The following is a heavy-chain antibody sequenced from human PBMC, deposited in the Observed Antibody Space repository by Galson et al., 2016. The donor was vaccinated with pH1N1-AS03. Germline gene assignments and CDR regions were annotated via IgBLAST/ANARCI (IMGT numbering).Heavy chain of an antibody. CDR2: TYYRSKWDY. J-gene: IGHJ1*01. D-gene: IGHD1/OR15-1a*01. Sequence: CAISGDSVSSDRAAWNWVRQSPSRGLEWLGRTYYRSKWDYDYAVSVESRMTIRPDTSKNQVSLQLNSVTPEATAVYYCARGGLGTTDSLFQHWGQGTLVTVSS. CDR1: GDSVSSDRAA. V-gene: IGHV6-1*01. CDR3: ARGGLGTTDSLFQH.